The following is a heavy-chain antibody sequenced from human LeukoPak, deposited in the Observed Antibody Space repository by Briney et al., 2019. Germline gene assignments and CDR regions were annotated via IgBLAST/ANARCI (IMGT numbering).Heavy chain of an antibody. V-gene: IGHV3-23*01. J-gene: IGHJ4*02. CDR3: AKGGSSSWDYFDY. Sequence: QPGGSLRLSCAASGFTFSSYGMSWVRQAPGKGLEWVSTFSGSGYSTYYADSVKGRFTISRDSSKNTLYLQMNSLRAEDTAVYYCAKGGSSSWDYFDYWGQGTLVTVSS. CDR2: FSGSGYST. D-gene: IGHD6-19*01. CDR1: GFTFSSYG.